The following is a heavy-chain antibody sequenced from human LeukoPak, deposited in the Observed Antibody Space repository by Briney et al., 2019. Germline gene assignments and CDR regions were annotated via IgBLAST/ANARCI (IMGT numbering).Heavy chain of an antibody. Sequence: SETLSLTCAVYGGSFSGYYWSWIRQPPGKGLEWIGGIHYSGNTYYNPSLKSRVTISVDTSKNQFSLKLSSVTAADTAVYYCARLGAGPTYYDFWRGYSSFYFDYWGQGTLVTVSS. CDR1: GGSFSGYY. CDR2: IHYSGNT. D-gene: IGHD3-3*01. CDR3: ARLGAGPTYYDFWRGYSSFYFDY. V-gene: IGHV4-34*01. J-gene: IGHJ4*02.